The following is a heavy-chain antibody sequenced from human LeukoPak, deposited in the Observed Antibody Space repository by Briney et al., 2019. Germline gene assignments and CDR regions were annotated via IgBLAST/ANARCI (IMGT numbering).Heavy chain of an antibody. D-gene: IGHD5-24*01. CDR2: IYYSGST. CDR3: ATHGDGYTFD. J-gene: IGHJ4*02. V-gene: IGHV4-59*08. CDR1: GGSISSYY. Sequence: PSETLSLTCTVSGGSISSYYWSWIRQPPGKGLEWIGYIYYSGSTNYNPSLKSRVTISVDTSKNQFSLKLSSVTAADTAVYYCATHGDGYTFDWGQGTLVTVSS.